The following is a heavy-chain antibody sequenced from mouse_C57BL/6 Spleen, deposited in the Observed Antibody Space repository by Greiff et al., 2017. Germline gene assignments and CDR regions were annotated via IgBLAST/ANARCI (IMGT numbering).Heavy chain of an antibody. CDR1: GYSFTGYY. V-gene: IGHV1-42*01. D-gene: IGHD2-2*01. CDR2: INPSTGGT. CDR3: ARSGYDGDY. J-gene: IGHJ2*01. Sequence: VQLQQSGPELVKPGASVKISCKASGYSFTGYYMNWVKQSPDKSLEWIGEINPSTGGTTYNQKFKAKATLTVDKSSSTAYMQLKSLTSEDSAVYYCARSGYDGDYWGQGTTLTVSS.